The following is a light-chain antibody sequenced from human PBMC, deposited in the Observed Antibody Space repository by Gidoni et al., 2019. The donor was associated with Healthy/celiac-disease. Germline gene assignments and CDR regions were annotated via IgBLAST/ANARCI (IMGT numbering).Light chain of an antibody. Sequence: DIQMTQSPSSLSASVGDRVTITCRASQSISSYLNCYQQKPGKAPKLLIYAASSLQRGVPSRFSGSGSGTAFTLPISSLQPADFATYYCQQRYSTLGTFGRGTKVEIK. V-gene: IGKV1-39*01. CDR1: QSISSY. CDR2: AAS. J-gene: IGKJ4*01. CDR3: QQRYSTLGT.